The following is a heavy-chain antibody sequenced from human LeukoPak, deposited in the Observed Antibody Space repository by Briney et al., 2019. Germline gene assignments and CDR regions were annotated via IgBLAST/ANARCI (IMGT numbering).Heavy chain of an antibody. CDR2: IYYSGST. J-gene: IGHJ3*02. D-gene: IGHD3-22*01. V-gene: IGHV4-59*08. CDR1: GGSISSYY. Sequence: SETLSLTCTVSGGSISSYYWSWIRQPPGKGLEWIGYIYYSGSTNYNPSLKSRVTISADTSKNQFSLKLSSVTAADTAVYYCASLHYYDSSGYAEDNAFDIWGQGTMVTVSS. CDR3: ASLHYYDSSGYAEDNAFDI.